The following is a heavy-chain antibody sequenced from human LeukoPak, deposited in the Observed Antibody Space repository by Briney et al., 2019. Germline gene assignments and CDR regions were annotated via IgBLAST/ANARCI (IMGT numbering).Heavy chain of an antibody. V-gene: IGHV6-1*01. J-gene: IGHJ3*02. CDR1: VDSVSSNSAA. CDR2: TYYRSKWYN. D-gene: IGHD5/OR15-5a*01. CDR3: ARRQVLSNAFDI. Sequence: SQTLSLTCAISVDSVSSNSAAWNWIRQSPSRGLEWRGRTYYRSKWYNDYAVSVKSRITINPDTSKNQFSLQLNSVTPEDTAVYYCARRQVLSNAFDIWGQGTMVTVSS.